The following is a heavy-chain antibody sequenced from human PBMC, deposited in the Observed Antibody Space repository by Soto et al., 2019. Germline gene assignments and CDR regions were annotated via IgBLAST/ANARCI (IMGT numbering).Heavy chain of an antibody. V-gene: IGHV4-39*01. D-gene: IGHD3-16*01. J-gene: IGHJ4*02. CDR1: GVSITDTSYY. Sequence: QLQLQESGPGLVKPSETLSLTCNVSGVSITDTSYYWGWIRQPPGKGLEWIGTIYFNGNTFYNPSLESRLTISVDTSKNQISLRLNSVTAADTAVYYCARQGAYWGQGTLVAVSS. CDR3: ARQGAY. CDR2: IYFNGNT.